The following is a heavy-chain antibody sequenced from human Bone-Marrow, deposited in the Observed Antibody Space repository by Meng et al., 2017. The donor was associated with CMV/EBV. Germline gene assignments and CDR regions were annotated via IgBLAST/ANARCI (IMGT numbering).Heavy chain of an antibody. V-gene: IGHV1-69*05. CDR3: ARHAIYNDYYYGMDV. CDR2: IIHIFGTA. J-gene: IGHJ6*01. Sequence: SVKVSCKASGGTFSSYAISWVRQAPGRGLEWMGGIIHIFGTANYAQKFQGRVTITTDESTSTAYMELSSLRSEDTAMYYCARHAIYNDYYYGMDVWGQGNTVIVSS. CDR1: GGTFSSYA. D-gene: IGHD1-1*01.